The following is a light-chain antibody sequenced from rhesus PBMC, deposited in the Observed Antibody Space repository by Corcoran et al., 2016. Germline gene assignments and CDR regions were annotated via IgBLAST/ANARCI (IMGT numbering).Light chain of an antibody. V-gene: IGLV3S11*01. Sequence: SSGLTQEPALSVALGHTVRMTCQGDSLNTYYASWYQQKPGQVPVLVISGNTNRPSGIPGRFSGSWSGNTGSLTITRAQVEDEADYYCGFWDNSGNHYIFSAVSRLTVL. J-gene: IGLJ1*01. CDR2: GNT. CDR3: GFWDNSGNHYI. CDR1: SLNTYY.